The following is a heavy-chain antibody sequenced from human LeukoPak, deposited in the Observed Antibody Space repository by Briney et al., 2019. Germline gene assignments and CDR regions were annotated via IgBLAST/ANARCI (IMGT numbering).Heavy chain of an antibody. Sequence: GESLKISCKASGYRFTNYWIGWVRQMPGKGLEWMGIIHPGDSGTRYSPSFQDQVPMSVAESITTAYLQWSSLRASDSAIYYCARGGTYRYGSSDYWGQGTLVTVSS. CDR3: ARGGTYRYGSSDY. V-gene: IGHV5-51*01. CDR1: GYRFTNYW. D-gene: IGHD5-18*01. J-gene: IGHJ4*02. CDR2: IHPGDSGT.